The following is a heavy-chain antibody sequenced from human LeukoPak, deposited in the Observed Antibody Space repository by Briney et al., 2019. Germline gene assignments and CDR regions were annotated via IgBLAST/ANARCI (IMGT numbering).Heavy chain of an antibody. CDR1: GFTFTSSA. V-gene: IGHV7-4-1*02. J-gene: IGHJ1*01. Sequence: ASVKVSCKASGFTFTSSAMNWVRQAPGQGLEWMGWINTNTGNPTYAQGFTGRFVFSLDTSVTTAYLQISSLKAEDTAVYYCARAMDSAVGTWRNFQHWGQGTLVTVSS. D-gene: IGHD5-18*01. CDR2: INTNTGNP. CDR3: ARAMDSAVGTWRNFQH.